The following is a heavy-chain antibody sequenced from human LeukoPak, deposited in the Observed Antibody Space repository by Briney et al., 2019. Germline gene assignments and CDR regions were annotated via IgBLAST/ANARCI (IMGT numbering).Heavy chain of an antibody. Sequence: GGSLRLSCAASGFTFSRNAMSWVRQAPGKGLEWVSTIFVSSGRTCYADSVKGRFTISRDNSKNTLYLQMNSLRPEDTAVYYCAKDGIAGDTAMVFDYWGQGTLVTVSS. CDR1: GFTFSRNA. CDR2: IFVSSGRT. J-gene: IGHJ4*02. D-gene: IGHD5-18*01. V-gene: IGHV3-23*01. CDR3: AKDGIAGDTAMVFDY.